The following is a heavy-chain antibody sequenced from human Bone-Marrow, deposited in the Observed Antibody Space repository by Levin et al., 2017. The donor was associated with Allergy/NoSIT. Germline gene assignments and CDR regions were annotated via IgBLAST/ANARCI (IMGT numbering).Heavy chain of an antibody. J-gene: IGHJ3*02. CDR3: ATCGDDCIDVFGI. Sequence: AGGSLRLSCTVSGFTFSIYSINWVRQAPGKGLEWVSSISSSGSDMYYVDSVRGRFTISRDNAKNSLTLQMNSLRAEDTAVYYCATCGDDCIDVFGIWGQGTLVTVSS. CDR1: GFTFSIYS. CDR2: ISSSGSDM. V-gene: IGHV3-21*01. D-gene: IGHD2-21*02.